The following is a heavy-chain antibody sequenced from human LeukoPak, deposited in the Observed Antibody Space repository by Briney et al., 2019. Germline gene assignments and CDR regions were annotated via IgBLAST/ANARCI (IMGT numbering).Heavy chain of an antibody. Sequence: SETLSLTCTVSGGSISYYYWTWIRQSPGKGLDWIGQIYYTGSTYFNPSLKRRVTISVDTSRNQFSLNLTSVTAAGTAVYHCARGGTYNDILSFDPWGQGTLVTVSS. CDR1: GGSISYYY. J-gene: IGHJ5*02. CDR3: ARGGTYNDILSFDP. V-gene: IGHV4-59*01. D-gene: IGHD3-9*01. CDR2: IYYTGST.